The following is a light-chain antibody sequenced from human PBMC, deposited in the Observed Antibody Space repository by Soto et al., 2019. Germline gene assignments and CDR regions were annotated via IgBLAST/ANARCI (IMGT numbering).Light chain of an antibody. CDR2: EDS. CDR1: SSDVGSYNL. CDR3: CSYAGSGTYV. J-gene: IGLJ1*01. Sequence: VLTQPASVSGSPGQSITISCTGTSSDVGSYNLVSWYQQHPGKAPKLIIYEDSKRPSGVSNRFSGSKSGNTASLTISGLQAEDEADYYCCSYAGSGTYVFGTGTKVTVL. V-gene: IGLV2-23*01.